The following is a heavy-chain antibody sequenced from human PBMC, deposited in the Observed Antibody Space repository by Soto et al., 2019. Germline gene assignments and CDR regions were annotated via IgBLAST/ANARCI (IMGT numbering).Heavy chain of an antibody. D-gene: IGHD3-22*01. CDR1: GFTFSSYA. Sequence: AGGSLRLSCAASGFTFSSYAMSWVRQAPGKGLEWVSAISGSGGSTYYDDSVKGRFTISRDNSKNTLYLQINSLRAEDTAVYYCAKAADYYDSSGYYYGPDYWGQGTLVTVSS. CDR2: ISGSGGST. CDR3: AKAADYYDSSGYYYGPDY. V-gene: IGHV3-23*01. J-gene: IGHJ4*02.